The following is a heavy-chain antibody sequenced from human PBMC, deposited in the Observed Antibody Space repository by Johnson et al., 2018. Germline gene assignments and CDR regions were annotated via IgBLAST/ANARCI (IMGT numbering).Heavy chain of an antibody. CDR2: ISVGGNYK. J-gene: IGHJ3*01. D-gene: IGHD3-22*01. CDR3: ARDLRRSGGYFDLSIFDV. Sequence: QVQLVQSGGGVVQXGKSLRLXCAASGFTFSGFPMHWVRQAPGKGLEWLALISVGGNYKFAAASVTGRHTIARDNSKNILYLQVNSLRAEDTAVYYCARDLRRSGGYFDLSIFDVWGQGTMVTVSS. CDR1: GFTFSGFP. V-gene: IGHV3-30*04.